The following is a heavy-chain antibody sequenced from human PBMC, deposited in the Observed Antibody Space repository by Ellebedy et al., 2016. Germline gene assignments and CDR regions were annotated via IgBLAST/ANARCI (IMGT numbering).Heavy chain of an antibody. J-gene: IGHJ6*03. D-gene: IGHD4-23*01. CDR1: EASGYTFTGQS. CDR3: ARWVWVTLDFYYMDV. V-gene: IGHV1-18*01. Sequence: ASVKVSXKASEASGYTFTGQSMHWVRQAPGQGLEWMGWISPYNGKTNFAQKFQGRVTMTTDTSTSTAYMELRSLRSDDTAVYYCARWVWVTLDFYYMDVWGNGTTVSVS. CDR2: ISPYNGKT.